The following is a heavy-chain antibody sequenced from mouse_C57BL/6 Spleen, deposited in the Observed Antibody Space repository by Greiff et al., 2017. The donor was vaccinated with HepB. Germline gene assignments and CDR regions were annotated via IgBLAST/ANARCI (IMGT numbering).Heavy chain of an antibody. CDR3: ARRGIYYYGSSYYYAMDY. J-gene: IGHJ4*01. V-gene: IGHV1-53*01. Sequence: VQLQQPGTELVKPGASVKLSCKASGYTFTSYWMHWVKQRPGQGLEWIGNINPSNGGTNYNEKFKSKATLTVDKSSSTAYMQLSSLTSEDSAVYYCARRGIYYYGSSYYYAMDYWGQGTSVTVSS. CDR1: GYTFTSYW. CDR2: INPSNGGT. D-gene: IGHD1-1*01.